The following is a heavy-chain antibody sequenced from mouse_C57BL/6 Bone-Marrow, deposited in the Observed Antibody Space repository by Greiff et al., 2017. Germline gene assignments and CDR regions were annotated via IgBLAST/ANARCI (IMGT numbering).Heavy chain of an antibody. CDR1: GYTFTSYW. CDR2: LHPSDSDT. V-gene: IGHV1-74*01. CDR3: AIRRSGY. D-gene: IGHD6-1*01. J-gene: IGHJ3*01. Sequence: QVQLQQPGAELVKPGASVKVSCKASGYTFTSYWMHWVKQRPGQGLEWIGRLHPSDSDTNYNQKFKGKATLTVDKSSSTAYMQLSSLTSEDSADYYCAIRRSGYWGQGTLVTVSA.